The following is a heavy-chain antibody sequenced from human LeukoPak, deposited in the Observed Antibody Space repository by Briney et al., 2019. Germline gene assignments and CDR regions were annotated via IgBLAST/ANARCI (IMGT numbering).Heavy chain of an antibody. V-gene: IGHV1-2*06. CDR2: INPNSGGT. D-gene: IGHD3-16*01. CDR1: GYTFTGYY. CDR3: ATYYVGVGGRGH. J-gene: IGHJ4*02. Sequence: ASVKVSCKASGYTFTGYYMHWVRQAPGQGLEWMGRINPNSGGTNYAQKFQGRVTMTRDTSISTAYMELSRLRSDDTAVYYCATYYVGVGGRGHWGPGTLVTVSS.